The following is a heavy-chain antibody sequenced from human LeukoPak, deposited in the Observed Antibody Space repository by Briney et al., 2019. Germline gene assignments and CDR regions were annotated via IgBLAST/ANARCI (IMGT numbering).Heavy chain of an antibody. CDR2: IRSKAYGGTT. D-gene: IGHD3-10*01. V-gene: IGHV3-49*04. Sequence: GSLRLSCTASGFTFGDYAMSWVRQAPGKGLEWVGFIRSKAYGGTTEYAASVKGRFTISRDDSKSIAYLQMNSPKTEDTAVYYCTRVHGSGSFSVYWGQGTLVTVSS. CDR3: TRVHGSGSFSVY. J-gene: IGHJ4*02. CDR1: GFTFGDYA.